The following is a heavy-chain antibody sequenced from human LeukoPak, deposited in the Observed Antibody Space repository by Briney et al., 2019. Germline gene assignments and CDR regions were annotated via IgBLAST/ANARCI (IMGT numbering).Heavy chain of an antibody. Sequence: PGGSLRLSCAASGFTFSNAWMTWVRQAPWKGLEWVGCIKSKTDGGTTDYAAPVKGRFTISRDDSKNTLYLQMNSLKTEDTAVYYCTTDLVGATQSFDSWGQGTLVTVSS. CDR2: IKSKTDGGTT. CDR3: TTDLVGATQSFDS. J-gene: IGHJ4*02. CDR1: GFTFSNAW. D-gene: IGHD1-26*01. V-gene: IGHV3-15*01.